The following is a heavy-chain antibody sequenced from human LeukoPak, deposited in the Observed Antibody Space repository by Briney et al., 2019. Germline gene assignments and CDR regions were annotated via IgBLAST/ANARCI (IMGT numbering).Heavy chain of an antibody. Sequence: SVKVSCTASGGTFSSYAISWVRQAPGQGLEWMGGIIPIFGTANYAQKFQGRVTITADESTSTAYMELSSLRSEDTAVYYCAREYGSGSYSFDYWGQGTLVTVSS. CDR3: AREYGSGSYSFDY. CDR1: GGTFSSYA. V-gene: IGHV1-69*13. CDR2: IIPIFGTA. D-gene: IGHD3-10*01. J-gene: IGHJ4*02.